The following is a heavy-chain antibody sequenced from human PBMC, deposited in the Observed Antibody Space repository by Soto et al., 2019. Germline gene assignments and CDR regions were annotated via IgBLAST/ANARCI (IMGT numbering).Heavy chain of an antibody. J-gene: IGHJ6*02. CDR1: GGSISSSNW. V-gene: IGHV4-4*02. D-gene: IGHD3-22*01. CDR3: ARILHYYDSSGYYYESLYYYGMDV. CDR2: IYRSGST. Sequence: PSETLSLTCAVSGGSISSSNWWSWVRQPPGKGLEWIGEIYRSGSTNYNPSLKSRVTISVDKSKNQFSLKLSSVTAADTAVYYCARILHYYDSSGYYYESLYYYGMDVWGQGTTVTVSS.